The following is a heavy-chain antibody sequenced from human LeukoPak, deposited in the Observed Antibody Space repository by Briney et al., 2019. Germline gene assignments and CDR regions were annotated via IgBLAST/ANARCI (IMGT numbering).Heavy chain of an antibody. CDR2: INSDGSST. J-gene: IGHJ6*02. CDR1: GFTFRSYW. D-gene: IGHD3-3*01. Sequence: GGSLRLSCAASGFTFRSYWLHWVRQAPGKGLVWVSRINSDGSSTSYADSVKGRFTISRDNAKNTLYLQMNSLRAEDTAVYYCATFWSGYLYYNYGMDVWGQGTTVTVSS. V-gene: IGHV3-74*01. CDR3: ATFWSGYLYYNYGMDV.